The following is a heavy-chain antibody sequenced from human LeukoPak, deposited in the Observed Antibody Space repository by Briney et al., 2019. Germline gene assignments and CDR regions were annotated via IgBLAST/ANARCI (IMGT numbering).Heavy chain of an antibody. CDR2: ISAYNGNT. V-gene: IGHV1-18*04. D-gene: IGHD3-9*01. CDR3: ARDSDYDILTGYYTSVNGGFDY. Sequence: ASVKVSCKASGYTFTSYGISWVRQAPGQGLEWMGWISAYNGNTNYAQKLQGRVTMTTDTSTSTAYMELRSLRPDDTAVYYCARDSDYDILTGYYTSVNGGFDYWGQGTLVTVSS. J-gene: IGHJ4*02. CDR1: GYTFTSYG.